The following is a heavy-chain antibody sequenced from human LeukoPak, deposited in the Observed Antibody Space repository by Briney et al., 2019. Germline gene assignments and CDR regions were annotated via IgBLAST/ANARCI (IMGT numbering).Heavy chain of an antibody. CDR1: GYTFTSYG. CDR2: INTNTGNP. V-gene: IGHV7-4-1*02. D-gene: IGHD7-27*01. J-gene: IGHJ4*02. CDR3: ARANWGDLLDY. Sequence: GASVKVSCKASGYTFTSYGISWVRQAPGQGLEWMGWINTNTGNPTYAQGFTGRFVFSLDTSVSTAYLQISSLKAEDTAVYYCARANWGDLLDYWGQGTLVTVSS.